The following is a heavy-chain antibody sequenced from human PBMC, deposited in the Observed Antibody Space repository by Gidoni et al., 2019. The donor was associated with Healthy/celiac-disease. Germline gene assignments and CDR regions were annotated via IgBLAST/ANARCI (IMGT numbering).Heavy chain of an antibody. CDR3: ASGSYYEYYFDY. J-gene: IGHJ4*02. Sequence: QVQLVESGGGVVQPGRSLRLSCAASGFTFSSYAMPWVRQAPGKGLEWVAVISYDGSNKYYADSVKGRFTISRDNSKNTLYLQMNSLRAEDTAVYYCASGSYYEYYFDYWGQGTLVTVSS. D-gene: IGHD1-26*01. CDR1: GFTFSSYA. CDR2: ISYDGSNK. V-gene: IGHV3-30-3*01.